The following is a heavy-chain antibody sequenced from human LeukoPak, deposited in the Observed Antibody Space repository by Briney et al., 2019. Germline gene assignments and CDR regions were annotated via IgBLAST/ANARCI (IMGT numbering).Heavy chain of an antibody. D-gene: IGHD3-10*01. CDR1: GGSISSGDYY. J-gene: IGHJ3*02. V-gene: IGHV4-30-4*01. Sequence: PSQTLSLTCTVSGGSISSGDYYWSWIRQPPGKGLEWIGYIYYSGSTYYNPSLKSRVTISVDTSKNQFSLKLSSVTAADTAVYYCAREGWYYGSGSSIWNDAFDIWGQGTMVTVSS. CDR2: IYYSGST. CDR3: AREGWYYGSGSSIWNDAFDI.